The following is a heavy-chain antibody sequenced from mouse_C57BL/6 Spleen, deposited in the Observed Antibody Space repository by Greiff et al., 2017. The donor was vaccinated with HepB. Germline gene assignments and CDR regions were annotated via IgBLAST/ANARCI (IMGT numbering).Heavy chain of an antibody. CDR3: YYDGYYRGYFDY. CDR1: GYTFTDYY. J-gene: IGHJ2*01. D-gene: IGHD2-3*01. CDR2: INPNNGGT. Sequence: EVQLQQSGPELVKPGASVKISCKASGYTFTDYYMNWVKQSHGKSLEWIGDINPNNGGTSYNQKFKGKATLTVDKSSSTAYMELRSLTSEDSAVYYCYYDGYYRGYFDYWGQGTTLTVSS. V-gene: IGHV1-26*01.